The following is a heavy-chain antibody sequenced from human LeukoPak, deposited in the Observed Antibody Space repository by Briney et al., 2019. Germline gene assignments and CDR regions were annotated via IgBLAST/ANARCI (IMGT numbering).Heavy chain of an antibody. J-gene: IGHJ5*02. D-gene: IGHD2-15*01. CDR3: ARHRCSGGSCYPMNWFDP. CDR1: GFTFSSYA. V-gene: IGHV4-34*01. CDR2: INHSGNT. Sequence: GSLRLSCAASGFTFSSYAVSWVRQPPGKGLEWIGEINHSGNTNYNPSLKSRVTISVDTSKNQFSLKLSSVTAADTAVYYCARHRCSGGSCYPMNWFDPWGRGTLVTVSS.